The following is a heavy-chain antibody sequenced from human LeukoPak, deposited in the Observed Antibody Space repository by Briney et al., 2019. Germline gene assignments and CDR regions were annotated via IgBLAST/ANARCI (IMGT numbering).Heavy chain of an antibody. J-gene: IGHJ6*02. CDR1: GFTFKNFA. CDR2: ISNTGGST. D-gene: IGHD3-3*01. Sequence: PGGSLRLSCSASGFTFKNFAMHWVRQAPGKGLEYVSAISNTGGSTYHADSVKGRFTVSRDNSKNTLYLQMNSLRAEDTAVCYCAKYDFCGLHCGMDVWGQGTTVTVSS. CDR3: AKYDFCGLHCGMDV. V-gene: IGHV3-64*04.